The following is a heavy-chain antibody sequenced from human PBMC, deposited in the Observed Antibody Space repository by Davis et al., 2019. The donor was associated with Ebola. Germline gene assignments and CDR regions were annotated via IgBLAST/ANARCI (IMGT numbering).Heavy chain of an antibody. CDR3: AKTGRNNWNYYYGMDV. CDR2: IIPILGIA. CDR1: GGTFSSYA. D-gene: IGHD1-20*01. J-gene: IGHJ6*02. V-gene: IGHV1-69*04. Sequence: SVKVSCKASGGTFSSYAISWVRQAPGQGLEWMGRIIPILGIANYAQKFQGRVTMTRDTSTSTVYMELSSLRSEDTAVYYCAKTGRNNWNYYYGMDVWGQGTTVTVSS.